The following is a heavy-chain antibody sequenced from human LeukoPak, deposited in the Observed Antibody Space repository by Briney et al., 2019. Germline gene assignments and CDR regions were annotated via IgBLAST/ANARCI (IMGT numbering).Heavy chain of an antibody. J-gene: IGHJ4*02. CDR2: IIPIFGIA. CDR1: GGTFSSYA. D-gene: IGHD5-24*01. V-gene: IGHV1-69*04. Sequence: SVKVSCKASGGTFSSYAISWVRQAPGQGLEWMGRIIPIFGIANYAQKFQGRVTITADKSTSTAYMEPSSLRSEDTAVYYCARDRGDGYIWGRYFDYWGQGTLVTVSS. CDR3: ARDRGDGYIWGRYFDY.